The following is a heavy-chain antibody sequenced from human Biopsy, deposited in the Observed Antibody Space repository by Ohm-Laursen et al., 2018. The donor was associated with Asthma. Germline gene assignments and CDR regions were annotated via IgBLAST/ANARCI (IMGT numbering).Heavy chain of an antibody. V-gene: IGHV3-30*18. J-gene: IGHJ4*02. Sequence: SLRLSCTATGFSFSNYGMHWVRQAPGKGLDWVAVISFDGTNRNYPDSVKGRFTISRDNSRNTLHLEMNSLRAEDTAGYFCAKEVFPGWELRRGPDSWGQGTLVTVSS. D-gene: IGHD1-26*01. CDR3: AKEVFPGWELRRGPDS. CDR1: GFSFSNYG. CDR2: ISFDGTNR.